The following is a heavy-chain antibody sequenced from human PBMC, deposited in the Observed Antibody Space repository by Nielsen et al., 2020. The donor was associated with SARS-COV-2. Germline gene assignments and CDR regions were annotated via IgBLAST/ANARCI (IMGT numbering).Heavy chain of an antibody. Sequence: SLKISCAASGFTFDDYAMHWVRQAPGKGLEWVSGISWNSGSIGYADSVKGRFTISRDNAKNSLYLQMNSLRAEDTAVYYCASRYCSGGSCYPDAFDIWGQGTMVTVSS. V-gene: IGHV3-9*01. CDR1: GFTFDDYA. J-gene: IGHJ3*02. CDR2: ISWNSGSI. CDR3: ASRYCSGGSCYPDAFDI. D-gene: IGHD2-15*01.